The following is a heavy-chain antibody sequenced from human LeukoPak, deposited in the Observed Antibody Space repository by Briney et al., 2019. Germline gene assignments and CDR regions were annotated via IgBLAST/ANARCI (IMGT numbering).Heavy chain of an antibody. CDR3: ARDLGYGALDP. Sequence: GGSLRLSCAASGFTFTSYWKNWVRQAQGKGLEWVALINPDGSQTNYVDSVKGRFTISRDNAENSLYLQMNSLRAEDTAVYYCARDLGYGALDPWGQGTLVSVSS. CDR1: GFTFTSYW. J-gene: IGHJ5*02. V-gene: IGHV3-7*01. D-gene: IGHD4-17*01. CDR2: INPDGSQT.